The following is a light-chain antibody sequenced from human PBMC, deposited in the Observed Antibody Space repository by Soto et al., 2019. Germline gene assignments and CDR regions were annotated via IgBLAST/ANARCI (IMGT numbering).Light chain of an antibody. J-gene: IGLJ1*01. Sequence: QFALTQPPSASGSPGQSVTISCTGTSSDVGGYNFVSWYQQHPGEAPKLMIYGVTKRPSGVPDRFSGSKSGNTASLTVSGLQAEDEADYFCSSYAGSNNFVFGTGTKLTVL. CDR2: GVT. CDR1: SSDVGGYNF. V-gene: IGLV2-8*01. CDR3: SSYAGSNNFV.